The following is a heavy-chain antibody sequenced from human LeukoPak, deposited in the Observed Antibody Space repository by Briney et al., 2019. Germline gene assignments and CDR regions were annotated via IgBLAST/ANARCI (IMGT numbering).Heavy chain of an antibody. CDR1: GGSISSYY. CDR2: ISGSGGST. CDR3: ASSIMITFGGVIVPYYFDY. V-gene: IGHV3-23*01. Sequence: ETLSLTCTVSGGSISSYYWSWIRQPPGKGLEWVSAISGSGGSTYYADSVKGRFTISRDNSKNTLYLQMNSLRAEDTAVYYCASSIMITFGGVIVPYYFDYWGQGTLVTVSS. J-gene: IGHJ4*02. D-gene: IGHD3-16*02.